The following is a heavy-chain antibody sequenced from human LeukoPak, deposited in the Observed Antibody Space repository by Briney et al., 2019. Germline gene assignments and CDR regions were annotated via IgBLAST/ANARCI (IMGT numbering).Heavy chain of an antibody. D-gene: IGHD1-26*01. Sequence: PGGSLRLSCAASGYTFSNARMSWVRQAPGKGLEWVGRIKSKTDGGTTEYAAPGEDRFTISRDDSQNTLYLQMNSLKTEDTAVYYCTTGAPRAYSGSYSNCWGQGTLVTVSS. CDR1: GYTFSNAR. J-gene: IGHJ4*02. CDR3: TTGAPRAYSGSYSNC. V-gene: IGHV3-15*01. CDR2: IKSKTDGGTT.